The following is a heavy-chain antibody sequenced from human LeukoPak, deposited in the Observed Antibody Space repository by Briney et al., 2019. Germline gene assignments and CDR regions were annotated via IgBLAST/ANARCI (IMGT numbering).Heavy chain of an antibody. Sequence: PGGSLRLSCAASGFTFSHFWMSWVRQAPGKGLEWVAYIKKTGSETYYVDSVKGRFTITRDNTRNSLFLQMYSLRAEDTAVYYCAKVGEPYYDFWSGYFPFDYWGQGTLVTVSS. V-gene: IGHV3-7*01. J-gene: IGHJ4*02. D-gene: IGHD3-3*01. CDR1: GFTFSHFW. CDR3: AKVGEPYYDFWSGYFPFDY. CDR2: IKKTGSET.